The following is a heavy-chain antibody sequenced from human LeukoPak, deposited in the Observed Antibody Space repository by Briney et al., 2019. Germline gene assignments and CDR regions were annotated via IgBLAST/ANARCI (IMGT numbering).Heavy chain of an antibody. CDR1: GYTFTNHG. CDR2: ISPYNANT. Sequence: EASVKVSCKTSGYTFTNHGIAWVKQAPGQGLERMGWISPYNANTNQAQKFQGRITMTTDTSTSTAYMELRSLRSDDTAVYFCARGRRVQVEPGSQSAEYFQYWGQGTLVTVAS. V-gene: IGHV1-18*01. D-gene: IGHD2-2*01. J-gene: IGHJ1*01. CDR3: ARGRRVQVEPGSQSAEYFQY.